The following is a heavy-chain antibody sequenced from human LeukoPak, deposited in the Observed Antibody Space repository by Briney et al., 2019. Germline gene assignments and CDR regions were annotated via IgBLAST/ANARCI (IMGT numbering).Heavy chain of an antibody. V-gene: IGHV3-53*01. J-gene: IGHJ4*02. D-gene: IGHD3-10*01. Sequence: GGSLRLSCAASGFTVSSNYMSWVRQAPGKGLEWVSVIYSGGSTYYADSVKGRFTISRDNSKNTLYLQMNSLRAEDTAVYYCAKDGIWFGELALGGQGTLVTVSS. CDR2: IYSGGST. CDR3: AKDGIWFGELAL. CDR1: GFTVSSNY.